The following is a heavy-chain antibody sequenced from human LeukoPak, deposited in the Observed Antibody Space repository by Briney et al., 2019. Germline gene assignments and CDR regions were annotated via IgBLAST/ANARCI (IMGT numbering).Heavy chain of an antibody. V-gene: IGHV1-69*13. Sequence: SVKVSCKASGGTLNKYGIAWVRQAPGQGLEWMGVIIPFFKMEIYAQEFQGRVTFIADESTTTASMEMSSLTSDDTALYYCATGVSCSSASCYTDYFDLWSQGTLVTVFS. D-gene: IGHD2-2*02. CDR3: ATGVSCSSASCYTDYFDL. CDR2: IIPFFKME. J-gene: IGHJ4*02. CDR1: GGTLNKYG.